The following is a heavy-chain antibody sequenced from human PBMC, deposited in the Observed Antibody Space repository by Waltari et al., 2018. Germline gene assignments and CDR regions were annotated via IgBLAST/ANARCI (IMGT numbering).Heavy chain of an antibody. CDR2: ISPGDPHT. D-gene: IGHD3-22*01. V-gene: IGHV5-51*01. CDR3: ARPHYDSSGPSGGAFDI. J-gene: IGHJ3*02. Sequence: EVQLVQSGAEVKKHGESLKTSCKGSGYSFTSYWIGWGRQIPGKGQEGMGIISPGDPHTRDMPAFPGQVTISADKSISTAYLQWSSLKASDTAMYYCARPHYDSSGPSGGAFDIWGQGTMVTVSS. CDR1: GYSFTSYW.